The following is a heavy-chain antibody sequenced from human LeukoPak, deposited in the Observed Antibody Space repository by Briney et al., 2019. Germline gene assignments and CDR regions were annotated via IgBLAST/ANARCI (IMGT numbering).Heavy chain of an antibody. J-gene: IGHJ6*02. Sequence: GASVKVSCKASGYTFTSYYMHWVRQAPGQGLEWMGIINPSGGSTSYAQKFQGRVTMTRDTSTSTVYMELSSLRSDDTAVYYCARDKEDCTNGVCYPYYYYGMDVWGQGTTVTVSS. D-gene: IGHD2-8*01. CDR2: INPSGGST. V-gene: IGHV1-46*01. CDR3: ARDKEDCTNGVCYPYYYYGMDV. CDR1: GYTFTSYY.